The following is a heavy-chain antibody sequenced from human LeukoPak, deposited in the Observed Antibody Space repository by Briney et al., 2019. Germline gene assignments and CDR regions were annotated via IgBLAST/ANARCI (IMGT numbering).Heavy chain of an antibody. Sequence: TTSETLSLTCTVSGGSISTTSSYWGWIRQPPGKGLEWIGSIYYSKNTYYNPSPKSRVTISADTSKNQFSLTLGSVSATDTAVYYCVSPRGFSYGYFDYWGQGTLVTVSS. J-gene: IGHJ4*02. CDR3: VSPRGFSYGYFDY. CDR2: IYYSKNT. D-gene: IGHD5-18*01. CDR1: GGSISTTSSY. V-gene: IGHV4-39*01.